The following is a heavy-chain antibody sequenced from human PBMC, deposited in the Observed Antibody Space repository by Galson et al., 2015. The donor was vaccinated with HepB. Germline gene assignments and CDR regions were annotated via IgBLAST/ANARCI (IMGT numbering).Heavy chain of an antibody. J-gene: IGHJ6*02. CDR2: IYYSGST. CDR3: ATVSLSFGEFRSMDV. Sequence: SETLSLTCTVSGASISSSSYSWGWIRQPPGKGLEWIGSIYYSGSTYYNPSLKSRVTISGDTSENQFSLKLSSVTAADTAVYFCATVSLSFGEFRSMDVWGQGTTVTVSS. D-gene: IGHD3-10*01. CDR1: GASISSSSYS. V-gene: IGHV4-39*07.